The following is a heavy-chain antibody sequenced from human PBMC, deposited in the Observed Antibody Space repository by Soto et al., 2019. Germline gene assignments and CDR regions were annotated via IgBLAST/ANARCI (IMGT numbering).Heavy chain of an antibody. CDR3: ARDNGMAGSFDP. D-gene: IGHD2-8*01. CDR1: GFIFSAYS. CDR2: ITAGSNTI. Sequence: QVVESGGGLVQPGGSLRLSCAASGFIFSAYSMNWARQAPGKGLEWVSYITAGSNTIFYADSVKGRFTISRDNAKNSLYLQMNSLRDDDTAVYYCARDNGMAGSFDPWGPGTLVIVSS. V-gene: IGHV3-48*02. J-gene: IGHJ5*02.